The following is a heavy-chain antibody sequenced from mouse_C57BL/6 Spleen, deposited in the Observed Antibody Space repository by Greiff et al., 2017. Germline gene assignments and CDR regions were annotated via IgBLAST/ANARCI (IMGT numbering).Heavy chain of an antibody. J-gene: IGHJ1*03. CDR2: ISPSSGYT. CDR1: GYTFTSYW. V-gene: IGHV1-7*01. Sequence: VQLQQSGADLAKPGASVKLSCTASGYTFTSYWMHWVKQRPGQGLEWIGYISPSSGYTKYNQKFKDKATLTADKSASTAYMQLSSLTYEDSAVYYYARGSPPTPRYWYFEVWGTGTTVTVSS. D-gene: IGHD1-1*01. CDR3: ARGSPPTPRYWYFEV.